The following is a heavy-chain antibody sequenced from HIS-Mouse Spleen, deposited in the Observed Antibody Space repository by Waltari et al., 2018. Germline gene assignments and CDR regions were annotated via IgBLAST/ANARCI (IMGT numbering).Heavy chain of an antibody. CDR2: IWYDGSNK. J-gene: IGHJ4*02. Sequence: QVQLVESGGGVVQPGRSLRLSCAASGCTFSRYGMHWVRRAPGKGLEWVAVIWYDGSNKYYADSVKGRFTISRDNSKNTLYLQMNSLRAEDTAVYYCAKGGLMVYAIGDYWGQGTLVTVSS. V-gene: IGHV3-33*06. CDR3: AKGGLMVYAIGDY. CDR1: GCTFSRYG. D-gene: IGHD2-8*01.